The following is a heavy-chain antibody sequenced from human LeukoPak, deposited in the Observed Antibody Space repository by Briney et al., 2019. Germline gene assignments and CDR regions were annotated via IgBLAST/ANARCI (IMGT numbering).Heavy chain of an antibody. J-gene: IGHJ6*04. CDR2: IYYSGST. Sequence: PSETLSLTCTVSGGSISSYYWTWIRQPPGKGLEWIGYIYYSGSTIYNPSLKSRVTISVDTSKNQFSLKLSSVTAADTAVYYCARVGPGYCSRTSCSTHQYYHYGMDVWGKGTTVTVSS. D-gene: IGHD2-2*01. CDR1: GGSISSYY. CDR3: ARVGPGYCSRTSCSTHQYYHYGMDV. V-gene: IGHV4-59*01.